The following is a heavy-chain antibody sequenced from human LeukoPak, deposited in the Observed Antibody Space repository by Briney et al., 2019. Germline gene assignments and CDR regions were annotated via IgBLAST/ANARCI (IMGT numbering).Heavy chain of an antibody. CDR1: GYTYSKSW. Sequence: GAPLQISCKASGYTYSKSWIAWVRPLPGKGLELLGIINPVDSATSSSPPFQGQVTISVDKSISTAYLQWNSLKASESAMYYWSRQGCTTTSWDTIDYWGQGTLVTVSS. V-gene: IGHV5-51*01. J-gene: IGHJ4*02. CDR3: SRQGCTTTSWDTIDY. CDR2: INPVDSAT. D-gene: IGHD2-2*01.